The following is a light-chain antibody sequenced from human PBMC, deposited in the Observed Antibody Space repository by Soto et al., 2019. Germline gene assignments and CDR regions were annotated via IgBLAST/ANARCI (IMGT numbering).Light chain of an antibody. CDR2: GAS. CDR3: QQYNNGPPWA. CDR1: QSVSSN. Sequence: EIVMTQSPATLSVSPGERATLSCRASQSVSSNLAWYQQKPGRAPRLLIYGASTRVTGVPARFSGSESGTEFTLTISSLQSEDFAVYYCQQYNNGPPWAFGQGTKVEIK. J-gene: IGKJ1*01. V-gene: IGKV3-15*01.